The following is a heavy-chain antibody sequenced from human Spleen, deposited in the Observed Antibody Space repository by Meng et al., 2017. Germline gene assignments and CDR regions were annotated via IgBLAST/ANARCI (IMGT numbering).Heavy chain of an antibody. V-gene: IGHV4-34*01. D-gene: IGHD3-16*01. CDR2: INHSGST. CDR3: ARGRGSYSY. CDR1: GGSFTGYY. Sequence: QVQLQQWGAGLFKPSETLSLTCAVYGGSFTGYYWSWIRQSPEKGLEWIGEINHSGSTNYNPSLKSRVTISVDTSKNQFSLKLSSVTAADTAVYYCARGRGSYSYWGQGTLVTVSS. J-gene: IGHJ4*02.